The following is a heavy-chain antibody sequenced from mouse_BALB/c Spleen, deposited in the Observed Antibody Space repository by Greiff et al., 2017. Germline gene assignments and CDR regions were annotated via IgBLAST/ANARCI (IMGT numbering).Heavy chain of an antibody. J-gene: IGHJ2*01. CDR3: ARRAGEGY. CDR2: ISSGGSYT. Sequence: EVQGVESGGGLVKPGGSLKLSCAASGFTFSSYAMSWVRQTPEKRLEWVATISSGGSYTYYPDSVKGRFTISRDNAKNTLYLQMSSLRSEDTAMYYCARRAGEGYWGQGTTLTVSS. V-gene: IGHV5-9-3*01. CDR1: GFTFSSYA. D-gene: IGHD3-3*01.